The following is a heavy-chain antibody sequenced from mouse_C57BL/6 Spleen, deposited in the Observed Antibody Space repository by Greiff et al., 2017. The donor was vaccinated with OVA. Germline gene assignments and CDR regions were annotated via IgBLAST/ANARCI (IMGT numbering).Heavy chain of an antibody. CDR2: IDPEEGET. D-gene: IGHD1-1*01. J-gene: IGHJ3*01. CDR1: GFNIKDYY. V-gene: IGHV14-2*01. Sequence: EVQLQQSGAELVKPGASVKLSCTASGFNIKDYYMHWVKQRTEQGLEWVGRIDPEEGETKYAPKFQGKANITADTSTNTAYLQLSSLTSEDTAVYYCASPSITTVPWFAYWGQGTLVTVSA. CDR3: ASPSITTVPWFAY.